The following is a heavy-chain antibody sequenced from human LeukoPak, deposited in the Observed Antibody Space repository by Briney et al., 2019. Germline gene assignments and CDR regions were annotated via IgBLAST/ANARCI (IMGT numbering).Heavy chain of an antibody. D-gene: IGHD2-2*02. J-gene: IGHJ4*02. Sequence: ASVKVSCKTSGYTFTIYYMHWVRRAPGQGLEWMGWINPNSGATTYAQRFQGRVTMTRDTSISTAYMELSRLRSDDTAVYYCARNPAYCTSTSCYNDYWGQGTLVTVSS. CDR1: GYTFTIYY. V-gene: IGHV1-2*02. CDR2: INPNSGAT. CDR3: ARNPAYCTSTSCYNDY.